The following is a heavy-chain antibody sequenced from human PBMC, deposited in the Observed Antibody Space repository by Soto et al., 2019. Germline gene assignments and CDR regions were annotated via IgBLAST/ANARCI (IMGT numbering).Heavy chain of an antibody. CDR2: IYYSGRT. J-gene: IGHJ4*02. V-gene: IGHV4-39*01. CDR1: GESISSSSYY. Sequence: SETLSLTCIVSGESISSSSYYWGWIRQPPGKGLEWIGSIYYSGRTYYNPSSKSRVTISIDTSKNQFSLKLSSVTATDTAVYYCARQRTTVVTQAYFDHWGQGALVTVSS. D-gene: IGHD2-21*02. CDR3: ARQRTTVVTQAYFDH.